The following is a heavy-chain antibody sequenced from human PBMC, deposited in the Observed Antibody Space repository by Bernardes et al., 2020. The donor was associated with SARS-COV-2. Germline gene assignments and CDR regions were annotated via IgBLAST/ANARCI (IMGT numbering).Heavy chain of an antibody. V-gene: IGHV3-23*01. CDR3: AKTAFDTSGKNNWFDP. CDR1: GFTLPHFP. CDR2: ISGGGNGT. J-gene: IGHJ5*02. Sequence: GGSLSPSRAASGFTLPHFPMPWVRPGLGKGLEWGSSISGGGNGTYYADSVKGRFTISRDNSKNTLYLQMHSLRAEDTAIYYCAKTAFDTSGKNNWFDPWGQGTLVTVSS. D-gene: IGHD3-22*01.